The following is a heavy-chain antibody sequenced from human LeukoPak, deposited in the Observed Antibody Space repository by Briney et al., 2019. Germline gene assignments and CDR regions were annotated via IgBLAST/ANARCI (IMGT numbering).Heavy chain of an antibody. J-gene: IGHJ4*02. D-gene: IGHD6-19*01. V-gene: IGHV3-30-3*01. CDR1: GFTFSSYA. Sequence: GGSLRLSCAASGFTFSSYAMHWVRQAPGKGLEWVAVISYDGSNKYYADSVKGRFTISRDNSKNTLYLQMNSLRAEDTAVYYCARDIRLDSSGWPPEYYFDYWGQGTLVTVSS. CDR3: ARDIRLDSSGWPPEYYFDY. CDR2: ISYDGSNK.